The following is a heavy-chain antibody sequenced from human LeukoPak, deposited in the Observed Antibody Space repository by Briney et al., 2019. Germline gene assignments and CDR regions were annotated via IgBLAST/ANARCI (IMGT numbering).Heavy chain of an antibody. CDR1: GFTFRTNG. Sequence: GGSLTLSCAASGFTFRTNGMHWVRQAPGKGLEWVAFIRDDASDKYYADSVKGRFTISRDNSENTLFLQMNSLRAEDTAVYYCARGRRDGYSPYWYFDLWGRGTLVTVSS. J-gene: IGHJ2*01. CDR3: ARGRRDGYSPYWYFDL. V-gene: IGHV3-30*02. CDR2: IRDDASDK. D-gene: IGHD5-24*01.